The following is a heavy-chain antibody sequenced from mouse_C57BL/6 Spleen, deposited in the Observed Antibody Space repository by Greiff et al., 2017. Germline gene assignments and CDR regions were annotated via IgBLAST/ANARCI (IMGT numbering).Heavy chain of an antibody. CDR2: IDPSDSYT. CDR1: GYTFTSYW. CDR3: ARVPDGYYDY. J-gene: IGHJ2*01. V-gene: IGHV1-50*01. Sequence: QVQLQQPGAELVKPGASVKLSCKASGYTFTSYWMQWVKQRPGQGLEWIGEIDPSDSYTNYNQKFKGKATLTVDTSSSTAYRQLSSLTSEDSAVYYCARVPDGYYDYWGQGTTLTVSS. D-gene: IGHD2-3*01.